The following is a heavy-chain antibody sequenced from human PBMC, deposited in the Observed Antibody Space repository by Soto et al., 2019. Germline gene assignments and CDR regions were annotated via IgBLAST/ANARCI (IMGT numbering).Heavy chain of an antibody. V-gene: IGHV4-59*01. J-gene: IGHJ6*02. Sequence: SETLSLTCTVSGGSISSYYWSWIRQPPGKGLEWIGYIYYSGSTNYNPSLKSRVTISVDTSKNQFSLKLSSVTAADTAVYYCARDEGAAGTNYYYYYGMDVWGQGTTVTVSS. CDR3: ARDEGAAGTNYYYYYGMDV. D-gene: IGHD6-13*01. CDR1: GGSISSYY. CDR2: IYYSGST.